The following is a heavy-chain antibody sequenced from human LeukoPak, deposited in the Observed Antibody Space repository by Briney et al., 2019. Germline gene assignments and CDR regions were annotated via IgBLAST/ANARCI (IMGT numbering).Heavy chain of an antibody. CDR3: ANSPPPYYYDNSGTDN. CDR2: INSDGSST. CDR1: GFTFSSYW. J-gene: IGHJ4*02. Sequence: GGSLRLSCAASGFTFSSYWVHWVRQAPGKGLVWVSRINSDGSSTSYADSVKGRFTISRDNAKNTLYLQMNSLRAEDTAIYYCANSPPPYYYDNSGTDNWGQGTLVTVSS. V-gene: IGHV3-74*01. D-gene: IGHD3-22*01.